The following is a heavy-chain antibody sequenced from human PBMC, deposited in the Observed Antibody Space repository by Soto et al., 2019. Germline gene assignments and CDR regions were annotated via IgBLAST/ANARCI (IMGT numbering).Heavy chain of an antibody. CDR1: GFIVSDTY. J-gene: IGHJ3*02. CDR2: ISNRGDT. CDR3: AREPRYCRGGSCSITGDAYDI. V-gene: IGHV3-66*01. D-gene: IGHD2-15*01. Sequence: VQLVESGGGLVQPRGSLRLSCTASGFIVSDTYVNWVRQAPGKGLEWVSVISNRGDTHYADSVRGRFSLSRDISDNTLHLQMNNLRVEDTAVYYCAREPRYCRGGSCSITGDAYDIWGQGTLVTVSS.